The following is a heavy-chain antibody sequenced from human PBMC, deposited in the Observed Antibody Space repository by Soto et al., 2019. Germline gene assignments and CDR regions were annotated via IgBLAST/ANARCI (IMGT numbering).Heavy chain of an antibody. CDR3: AREVTGTPEGRYYYYGMDV. D-gene: IGHD1-20*01. CDR1: GGSISSGDYY. J-gene: IGHJ6*02. CDR2: IYYSGST. V-gene: IGHV4-30-4*01. Sequence: SETLSLTCTVSGGSISSGDYYWSWIGQPPGKGLEWIGYIYYSGSTYYNPSLKSRVTISVDTSKNQFSLKLSSVTAADTAVYYCAREVTGTPEGRYYYYGMDVWGQGTTVTVSS.